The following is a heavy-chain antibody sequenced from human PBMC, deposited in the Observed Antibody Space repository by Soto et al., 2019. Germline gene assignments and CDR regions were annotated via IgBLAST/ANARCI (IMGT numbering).Heavy chain of an antibody. CDR2: IKFDGSTT. J-gene: IGHJ6*02. CDR1: GFTFSTYW. D-gene: IGHD5-18*01. Sequence: EVQLVESGGGLVQPGGSLRLSCVASGFTFSTYWMHWVRQAPRKGLVWVSRIKFDGSTTSYADSVKGRFTISRDNAKNTVYLQMNSLGGEDTGVYYCARGIRNYYGVDVWGQGTTVTVSS. CDR3: ARGIRNYYGVDV. V-gene: IGHV3-74*01.